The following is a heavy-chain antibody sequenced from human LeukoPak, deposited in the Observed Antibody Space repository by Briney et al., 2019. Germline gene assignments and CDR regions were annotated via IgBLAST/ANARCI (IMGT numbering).Heavy chain of an antibody. D-gene: IGHD4-23*01. Sequence: SETLSLTCTVSGGSIRSRSYYWGGIRQSPGKGLGGIGTIYYSGTTYYNPYLRSRVTRSVYKSMNHFSQRLSSLTAADTAMYYCARHKIWDGYGGLFDYWAREPWSPSPQ. CDR2: IYYSGTT. V-gene: IGHV4-39*01. CDR3: ARHKIWDGYGGLFDY. J-gene: IGHJ4*02. CDR1: GGSIRSRSYY.